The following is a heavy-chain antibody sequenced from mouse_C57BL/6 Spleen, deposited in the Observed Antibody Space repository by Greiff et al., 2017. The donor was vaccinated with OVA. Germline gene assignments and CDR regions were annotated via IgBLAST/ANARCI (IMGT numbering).Heavy chain of an antibody. J-gene: IGHJ2*01. D-gene: IGHD1-1*01. Sequence: EVKLMESGGGLVKPGGSLKLSCAASGFTFSSYAMSWVRQTPEKRLEWVATISDGGSYTYYPDNVKGRFTISRDNAKNNLYLQMSHLKSEDTAMYYCARDQDGSSDYWGQGTTLTVSS. CDR2: ISDGGSYT. CDR1: GFTFSSYA. V-gene: IGHV5-4*01. CDR3: ARDQDGSSDY.